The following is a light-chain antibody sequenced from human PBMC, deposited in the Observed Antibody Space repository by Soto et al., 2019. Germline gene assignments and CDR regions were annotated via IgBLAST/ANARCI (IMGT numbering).Light chain of an antibody. CDR1: QSVRNY. V-gene: IGKV3-20*01. CDR2: DAS. CDR3: QHYGSSPIT. Sequence: EIVLTQSPATLSLSPGGRATLSCRASQSVRNYLAWYQQKPGQAPRLLIYDASNRATGIPARFRGSGSGTDLTLTISRLEPEDFAVYYCQHYGSSPITFGQGTRLEIK. J-gene: IGKJ5*01.